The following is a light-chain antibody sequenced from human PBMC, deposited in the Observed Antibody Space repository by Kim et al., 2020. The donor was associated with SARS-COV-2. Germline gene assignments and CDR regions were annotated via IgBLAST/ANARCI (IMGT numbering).Light chain of an antibody. CDR2: AAY. CDR3: QQYGSSPT. Sequence: EIVLTQSPGTLSLSPGERATLSCRASQSVSTGYVAWYQQNPGQAPMLLFYAAYSSATGVADRCSGRGSGTDFTLTITRLQHEDSANYYCQQYGSSPTFGQGTKVDIK. J-gene: IGKJ1*01. CDR1: QSVSTGY. V-gene: IGKV3-20*01.